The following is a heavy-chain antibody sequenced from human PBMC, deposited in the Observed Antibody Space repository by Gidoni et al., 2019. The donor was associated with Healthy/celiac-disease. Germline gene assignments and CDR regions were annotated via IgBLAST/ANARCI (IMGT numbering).Heavy chain of an antibody. D-gene: IGHD6-13*01. CDR3: TTVGYSSSWYVDY. CDR2: IKSKTDGGTT. V-gene: IGHV3-15*01. J-gene: IGHJ4*02. CDR1: GVTCRNAW. Sequence: EVQLVESGGGLVKPGGSLRLSWAAAGVTCRNAWVSGVRQAPGKGLEWVGRIKSKTDGGTTDYAAPVKGRFTISRDDSKNTLYLQMNSLKTEDTAVYYCTTVGYSSSWYVDYWGQGTLVTVSS.